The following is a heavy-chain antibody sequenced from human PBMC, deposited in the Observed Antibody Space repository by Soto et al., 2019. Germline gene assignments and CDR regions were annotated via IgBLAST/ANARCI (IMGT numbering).Heavy chain of an antibody. CDR3: ARERYYGSGGYGMDV. CDR1: GFTFSSYD. D-gene: IGHD3-10*01. V-gene: IGHV3-13*04. CDR2: IGTAGDT. J-gene: IGHJ6*02. Sequence: EVQLVESGGGLVQPGGSLRLSCAASGFTFSSYDMHWVRQATGKGLEWVSAIGTAGDTYYPGSVKGRFTISRENAKNSLYLQMNSLRAGDTAVYYCARERYYGSGGYGMDVWGQGTTVTVSS.